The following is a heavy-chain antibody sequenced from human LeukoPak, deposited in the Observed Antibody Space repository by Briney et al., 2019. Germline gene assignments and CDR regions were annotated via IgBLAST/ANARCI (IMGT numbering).Heavy chain of an antibody. J-gene: IGHJ4*02. V-gene: IGHV3-30*04. Sequence: GGSLRLSCAASGFTFSSYAMHWVRQAPGKGLEGVAVISYDGSNKYYADSVKGRFTISRDNSKNTLYLQMNSLRAEDTAVYYCARDGNRYSYGSFDYWRQGTLVTVSS. CDR1: GFTFSSYA. D-gene: IGHD5-18*01. CDR2: ISYDGSNK. CDR3: ARDGNRYSYGSFDY.